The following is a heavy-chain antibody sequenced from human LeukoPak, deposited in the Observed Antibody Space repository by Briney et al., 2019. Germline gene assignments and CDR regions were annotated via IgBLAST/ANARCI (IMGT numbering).Heavy chain of an antibody. CDR1: GYSISSGYY. D-gene: IGHD6-19*01. CDR2: IYTSGST. J-gene: IGHJ4*02. CDR3: AREDKTIFYSSGFSR. V-gene: IGHV4-4*07. Sequence: SSETLSLTCTVSGYSISSGYYWSWIRQPAGKGLEWIGRIYTSGSTNYNPSLKSRVTMSVDTSKNQFSLKLSSVTAADTAVYYCAREDKTIFYSSGFSRWGQGTLVTVSS.